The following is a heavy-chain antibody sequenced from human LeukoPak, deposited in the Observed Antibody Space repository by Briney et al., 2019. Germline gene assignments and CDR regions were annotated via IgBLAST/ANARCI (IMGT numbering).Heavy chain of an antibody. Sequence: PSETLSLTCAVYGGSFSGYYRSWIRQPPGKGLEWIGEINHSGSTNYNPSLKSRVTISVDTSKNQFSLKLSSVTAADTAVYYCARGSGAFDIWGQGTMVTVSS. CDR3: ARGSGAFDI. V-gene: IGHV4-34*01. CDR2: INHSGST. J-gene: IGHJ3*02. CDR1: GGSFSGYY.